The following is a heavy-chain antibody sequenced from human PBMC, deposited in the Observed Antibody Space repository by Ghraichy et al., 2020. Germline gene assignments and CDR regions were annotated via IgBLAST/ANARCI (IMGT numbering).Heavy chain of an antibody. D-gene: IGHD3-3*01. V-gene: IGHV4-4*07. CDR1: GGSISSYY. J-gene: IGHJ4*01. CDR2: IYTSGST. CDR3: AREYDFWSGYYRYFVY. Sequence: SETLSLTCTVSGGSISSYYWSWIRQPAGKGLEWIGRIYTSGSTNYNPSLKSRVTMSVDTSKNQFSLKLSSVTAADTAVYYCAREYDFWSGYYRYFVYWGHGTLVIVSS.